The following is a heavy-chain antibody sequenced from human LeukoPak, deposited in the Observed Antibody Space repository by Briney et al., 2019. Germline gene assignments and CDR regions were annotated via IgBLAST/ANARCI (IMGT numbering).Heavy chain of an antibody. J-gene: IGHJ5*02. CDR2: INHSGST. D-gene: IGHD1-26*01. CDR1: GGSISSSSYY. Sequence: PSETLSLTCTVSGGSISSSSYYWSWIRQPPGKGLEWIGEINHSGSTNYNPSLKSRVTISVDTSKNQFSLKLSSVTAADTAVCYCARDVGATPGWFDPWGQGTLVTVSS. CDR3: ARDVGATPGWFDP. V-gene: IGHV4-39*07.